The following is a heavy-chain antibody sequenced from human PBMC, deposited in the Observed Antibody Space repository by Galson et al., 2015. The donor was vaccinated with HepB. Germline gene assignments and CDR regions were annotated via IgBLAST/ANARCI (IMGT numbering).Heavy chain of an antibody. D-gene: IGHD4-17*01. Sequence: CAISGDSVSSNSAAWNWIRQSPSRGLEWLGRTYYRSKWYNDYAVSVKSRITINPDTSKNQFSLQLNSVTPEDTAVYYCARVREWLHSSEHDYGDPYEYRDYYGMDVWGQGTTVTVSS. CDR1: GDSVSSNSAA. CDR3: ARVREWLHSSEHDYGDPYEYRDYYGMDV. J-gene: IGHJ6*02. V-gene: IGHV6-1*01. CDR2: TYYRSKWYN.